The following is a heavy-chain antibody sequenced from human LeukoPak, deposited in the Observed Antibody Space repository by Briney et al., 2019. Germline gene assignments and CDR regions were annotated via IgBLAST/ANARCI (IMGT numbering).Heavy chain of an antibody. CDR1: GGSISSGGYY. CDR3: AKGVIEYSSSSGSYYYYMDV. J-gene: IGHJ6*03. CDR2: IYHSGST. Sequence: SETLSLTCAVSGGSISSGGYYWSWIRQPPGKGLEWIGYIYHSGSTYYNPSLKSRVTISVDRSKNQFSLKLSSVTAADTAVYYCAKGVIEYSSSSGSYYYYMDVWGKGTTVTVSS. V-gene: IGHV4-30-2*01. D-gene: IGHD6-6*01.